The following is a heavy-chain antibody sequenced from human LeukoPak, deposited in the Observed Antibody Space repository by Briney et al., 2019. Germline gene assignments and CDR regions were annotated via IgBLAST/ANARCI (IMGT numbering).Heavy chain of an antibody. CDR2: IYYSGST. J-gene: IGHJ4*02. CDR3: ARRVNYYDSSGYRYYFDY. Sequence: SETLSLTCTVSGGSISSYYWSWIRQPPGKGLEWIGFIYYSGSTNYNPSLKSRVTISVDTSKNQFSLKLSSVTAADTAVYYCARRVNYYDSSGYRYYFDYWDQGTLVTVSS. V-gene: IGHV4-59*08. D-gene: IGHD3-22*01. CDR1: GGSISSYY.